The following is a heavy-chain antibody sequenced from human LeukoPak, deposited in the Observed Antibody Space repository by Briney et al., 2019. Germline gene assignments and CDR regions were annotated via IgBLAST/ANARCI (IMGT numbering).Heavy chain of an antibody. J-gene: IGHJ6*02. V-gene: IGHV3-30-3*01. CDR3: ARDLRDGYNYNYYYGMDV. CDR2: ISYDGSNK. Sequence: GGSLRLSCAASGFTFSSYAMHWVRQAPGKGLEWVAVISYDGSNKYYADSVKGRFTISRDNSKNTLYLQMNSLRAEDTAVYYCARDLRDGYNYNYYYGMDVWGQGTTVTVSS. D-gene: IGHD5-24*01. CDR1: GFTFSSYA.